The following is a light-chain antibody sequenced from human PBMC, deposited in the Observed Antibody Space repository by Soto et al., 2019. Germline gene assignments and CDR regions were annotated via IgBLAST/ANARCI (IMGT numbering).Light chain of an antibody. Sequence: DIQMTQSPSTLPASVGDRCNITCRASQSISTWVAWYQQKPGTAPKLLVYKATILQSGVPSRFSGSGSGTDFTLTISRLEPEDFAVYYCQQYGSSPRTFGQGTKVDIK. V-gene: IGKV1-5*03. CDR3: QQYGSSPRT. CDR1: QSISTW. J-gene: IGKJ1*01. CDR2: KAT.